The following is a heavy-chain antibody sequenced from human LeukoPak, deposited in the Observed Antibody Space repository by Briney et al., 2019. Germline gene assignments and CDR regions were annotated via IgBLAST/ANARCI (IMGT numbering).Heavy chain of an antibody. CDR2: IKQDGSEK. J-gene: IGHJ5*02. V-gene: IGHV3-7*01. D-gene: IGHD6-6*01. CDR3: AGQLVNEAWFDP. Sequence: PGGSLRLSCAASGFTFSSYSMNWVRQAPGKGLEWVANIKQDGSEKYYVDSVKGRFTISRDNAKKSLYLQMKSLRTEDTAVYYCAGQLVNEAWFDPWGQGTLVTVSS. CDR1: GFTFSSYS.